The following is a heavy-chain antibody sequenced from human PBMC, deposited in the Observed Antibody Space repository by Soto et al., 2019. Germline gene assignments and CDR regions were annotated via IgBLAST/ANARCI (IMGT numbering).Heavy chain of an antibody. J-gene: IGHJ3*02. CDR1: GGSISSTGYS. V-gene: IGHV4-39*01. CDR3: ARRYGGFDI. Sequence: AETLPLTCTVSGGSISSTGYSWGWIRQPPGKGPEWIGNIFYTGTPNYNPSLKSRVTISVDTSKNQFSLTLRSVTAADTALYYCARRYGGFDIWGQGTMVTVSS. D-gene: IGHD5-18*01. CDR2: IFYTGTP.